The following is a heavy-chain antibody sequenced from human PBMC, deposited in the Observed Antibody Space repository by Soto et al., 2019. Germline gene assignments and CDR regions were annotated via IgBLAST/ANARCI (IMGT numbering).Heavy chain of an antibody. Sequence: QLQLQESGPGLVKPSETLSLTCTVTGGSISSSSYYWGWIRQPPGKGLEWIGSIYYSGSTYYNPSLKSRVYIAVDRSKSQFSLKLSSVTAAATAVYYCARLPGGIAARFRWSDPWGQGTLVTVSS. CDR1: GGSISSSSYY. V-gene: IGHV4-39*01. CDR2: IYYSGST. D-gene: IGHD6-6*01. CDR3: ARLPGGIAARFRWSDP. J-gene: IGHJ5*02.